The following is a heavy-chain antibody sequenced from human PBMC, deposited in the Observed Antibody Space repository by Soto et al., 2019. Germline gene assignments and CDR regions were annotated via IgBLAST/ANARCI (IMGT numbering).Heavy chain of an antibody. CDR2: ISGTGRST. V-gene: IGHV3-23*01. Sequence: EVQLLESGGALVQPGGSLRLSCAASGFTFSSYAMSWVRQAPGKGLEWVSGISGTGRSTYYADSVKGRFTISRDNSMNTVDLQMSRLRADDSALYFCAVDQTRGSLQYYYGLDGWGQGTSVTVSS. D-gene: IGHD1-1*01. CDR1: GFTFSSYA. J-gene: IGHJ6*02. CDR3: AVDQTRGSLQYYYGLDG.